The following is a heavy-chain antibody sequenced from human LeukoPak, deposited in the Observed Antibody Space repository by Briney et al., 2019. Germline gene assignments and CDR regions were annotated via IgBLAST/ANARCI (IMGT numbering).Heavy chain of an antibody. J-gene: IGHJ4*02. CDR3: ATTYKGRYFDN. CDR2: IYNSGST. V-gene: IGHV4-59*08. CDR1: GDSFSSYY. Sequence: SETLSPTCTVSGDSFSSYYCSWIRQPPGEGLEWIGSIYNSGSTDYNPSLKSRVTMSEDTSKNQFSLQLNSATAADTAVYYCATTYKGRYFDNWGQGTLVTVSS. D-gene: IGHD1-1*01.